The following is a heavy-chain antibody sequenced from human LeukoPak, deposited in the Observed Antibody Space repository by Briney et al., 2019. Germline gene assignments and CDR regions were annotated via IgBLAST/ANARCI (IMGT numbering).Heavy chain of an antibody. D-gene: IGHD3-22*01. J-gene: IGHJ4*02. Sequence: GGSLRLSCAASGFTFSSYGMHWVRQAPGKGLEWVAVISYDGSNKYYADSVKGRFTISRDNSKNTLYLQMNSLRAEVTAVYYCAKDVSSYYDSSGYYRLPDYWGQGTLVTVSS. CDR3: AKDVSSYYDSSGYYRLPDY. V-gene: IGHV3-30*18. CDR2: ISYDGSNK. CDR1: GFTFSSYG.